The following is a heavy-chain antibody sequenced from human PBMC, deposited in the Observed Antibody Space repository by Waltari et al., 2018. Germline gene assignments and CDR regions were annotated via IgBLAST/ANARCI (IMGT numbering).Heavy chain of an antibody. CDR1: GGPISSYY. CDR2: IYYSGST. V-gene: IGHV4-59*01. D-gene: IGHD2-2*01. CDR3: ARWSCSSTSCFSYYYYMDV. J-gene: IGHJ6*03. Sequence: QVQLQESGPGLVKPSETLSLTCTVSGGPISSYYWSWIRQPPGKGLEWIGYIYYSGSTNYNPSLKSRVTISVDTSKNQFSLKLSSVTAADTAVYYCARWSCSSTSCFSYYYYMDVWGKGTTVTVSS.